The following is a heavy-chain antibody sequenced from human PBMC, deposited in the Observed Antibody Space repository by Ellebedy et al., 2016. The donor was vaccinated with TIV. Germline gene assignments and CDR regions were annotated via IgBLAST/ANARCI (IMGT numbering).Heavy chain of an antibody. Sequence: ASVKVSCKASGYTFTSYAMHWVRQAPGQRLEWMAWINAGNGNTKYSQKFQGRVTITRDTSASTAYMELSSLRSEDTAVYYCARDRSSGWFDYYYYGMDVWGQGTTVTVSS. D-gene: IGHD6-19*01. CDR2: INAGNGNT. V-gene: IGHV1-3*01. J-gene: IGHJ6*02. CDR3: ARDRSSGWFDYYYYGMDV. CDR1: GYTFTSYA.